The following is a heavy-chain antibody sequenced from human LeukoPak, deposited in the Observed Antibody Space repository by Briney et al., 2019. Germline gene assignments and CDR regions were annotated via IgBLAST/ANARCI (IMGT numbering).Heavy chain of an antibody. CDR1: GYSFTSYW. Sequence: GESLKISCKGSGYSFTSYWIGWVRQMPGKGLEWMGIIYPGDSDTRYSPSFQGQVTISADKSISTAYLQWSSLKASDTAMYYCARPSGVVRGVEYFDYWGQGTLVTVSS. CDR2: IYPGDSDT. CDR3: ARPSGVVRGVEYFDY. D-gene: IGHD3-10*01. J-gene: IGHJ4*02. V-gene: IGHV5-51*01.